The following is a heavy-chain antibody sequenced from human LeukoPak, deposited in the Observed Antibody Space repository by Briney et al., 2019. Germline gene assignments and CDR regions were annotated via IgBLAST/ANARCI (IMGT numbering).Heavy chain of an antibody. V-gene: IGHV3-48*01. Sequence: PGGSLRLSCAASGFTFSTHSMNWVRQAPGKGLEWVSYMRNSGDLTYYEDSVKGRFTISRDNAKSSLYLQMNSLRAEDTAVYYCASSKWNNVGHSVYWGQGTLVTVTP. CDR1: GFTFSTHS. CDR2: MRNSGDLT. J-gene: IGHJ4*02. D-gene: IGHD1/OR15-1a*01. CDR3: ASSKWNNVGHSVY.